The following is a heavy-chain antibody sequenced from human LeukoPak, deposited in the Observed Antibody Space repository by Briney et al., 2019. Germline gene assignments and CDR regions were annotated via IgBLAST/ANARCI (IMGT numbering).Heavy chain of an antibody. V-gene: IGHV1-2*02. Sequence: ASVKVSCKASGYIFTGYYMHWVRQAPGQGLESMGWINPNSGGTNYALKFQGRVTMTRDTSISTAYMELSRLRSDDTAVYYCAREDYGDRRYSNWGQGALVTVSS. CDR3: AREDYGDRRYSN. D-gene: IGHD4-17*01. J-gene: IGHJ4*02. CDR2: INPNSGGT. CDR1: GYIFTGYY.